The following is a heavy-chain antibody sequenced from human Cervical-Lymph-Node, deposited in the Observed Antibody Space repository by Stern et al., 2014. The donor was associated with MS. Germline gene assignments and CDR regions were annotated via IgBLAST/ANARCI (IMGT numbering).Heavy chain of an antibody. CDR1: GGSISSGDYY. J-gene: IGHJ5*02. D-gene: IGHD4-17*01. CDR3: AREATVPRGNWFDP. V-gene: IGHV4-30-4*01. Sequence: QLQESGPGLVKPSQTLSLTCTVSGGSISSGDYYWSWIRQPPGKGLEWIGYIYYSGSTYYNPYLNRRVTISVDTSKNQFSLKLSSVTAADTAVYYCAREATVPRGNWFDPWGQGTLVTVSS. CDR2: IYYSGST.